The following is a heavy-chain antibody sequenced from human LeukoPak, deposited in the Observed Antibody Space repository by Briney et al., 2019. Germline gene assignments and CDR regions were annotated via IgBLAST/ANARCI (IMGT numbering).Heavy chain of an antibody. Sequence: PGGSLRLSCAASGFTFSDYYMSWIRQAPGKGLEWVSYISSSGSTIYYADSVKGRFTISRDNAKNSLYLQMNSLRAEDTAVYYCAGEDSNDISGYPTRSFDHWGQGTLVIVSS. V-gene: IGHV3-11*01. CDR2: ISSSGSTI. D-gene: IGHD3-22*01. CDR1: GFTFSDYY. J-gene: IGHJ4*02. CDR3: AGEDSNDISGYPTRSFDH.